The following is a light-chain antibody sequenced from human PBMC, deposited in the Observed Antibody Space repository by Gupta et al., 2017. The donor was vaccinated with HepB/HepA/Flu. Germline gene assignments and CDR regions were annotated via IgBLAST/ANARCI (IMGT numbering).Light chain of an antibody. CDR1: QSVSSSF. Sequence: EIVLTQSPGTLSLSPGERATLSCRASQSVSSSFLAWYQQKSGQTPRVIIYGASSRATGIPDRFSGSGSGTDFTLTISRLEPEDFAVYYCQQDGDSPWTFGQGTKVVIK. J-gene: IGKJ1*01. CDR3: QQDGDSPWT. V-gene: IGKV3-20*01. CDR2: GAS.